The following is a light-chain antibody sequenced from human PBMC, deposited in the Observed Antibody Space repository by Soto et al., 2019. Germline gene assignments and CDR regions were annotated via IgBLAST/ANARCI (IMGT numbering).Light chain of an antibody. J-gene: IGKJ4*01. CDR1: QNVACN. V-gene: IGKV3D-15*01. CDR3: QQYYHWGLS. Sequence: VMTQSPANLSVSPGEGVTLFCRASQNVACNKAWYQVKPSQPPRLLIYASSTRATGIPATFSGSGSGTQFSLTISSPPSEDSAVYYCQQYYHWGLSFGGGTKVEI. CDR2: ASS.